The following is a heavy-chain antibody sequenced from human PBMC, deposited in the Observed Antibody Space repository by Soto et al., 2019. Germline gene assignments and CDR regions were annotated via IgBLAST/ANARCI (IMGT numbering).Heavy chain of an antibody. V-gene: IGHV1-8*01. CDR2: MNPNTGYT. D-gene: IGHD5-12*01. CDR1: GYTVTGYN. J-gene: IGHJ4*02. Sequence: ASVTVSCTASGYTVTGYNIHWVRQATGQGLEWMGGMNPNTGYTANAQKFQGRVTITRNKSTSTVYMELSSLRSDDTAVYYCVRVVAIPGYPDNWGQGTLVTVS. CDR3: VRVVAIPGYPDN.